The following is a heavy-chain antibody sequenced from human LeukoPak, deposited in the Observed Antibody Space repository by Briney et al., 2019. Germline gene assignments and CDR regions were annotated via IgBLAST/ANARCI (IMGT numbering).Heavy chain of an antibody. V-gene: IGHV4-4*07. Sequence: KLSETLSLTYTSSDSSTSTYYWNWIRQTAGRLLELVWLSYDSGNANYNPNLKNRLTMSIDTSKNQFSLKLTSLTAADTAVYYCARGAGGATPHGAFDIWGQGTMVTVS. D-gene: IGHD1-26*01. CDR1: DSSTSTYY. J-gene: IGHJ3*02. CDR2: SYDSGNA. CDR3: ARGAGGATPHGAFDI.